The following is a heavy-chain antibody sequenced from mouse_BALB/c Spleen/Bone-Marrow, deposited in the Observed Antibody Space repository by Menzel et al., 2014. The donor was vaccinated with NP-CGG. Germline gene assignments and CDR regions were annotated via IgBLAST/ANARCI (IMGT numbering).Heavy chain of an antibody. V-gene: IGHV1-54*01. D-gene: IGHD2-4*01. CDR2: INPGSGGT. CDR1: GYAFTNYL. J-gene: IGHJ4*01. CDR3: ARDGDYDEGYAMDY. Sequence: VQLQHSGAELVRPGTSVKSCKASGYAFTNYLIEWVKQRPGQGLEWIGVINPGSGGTNYNEKFKGKATLTADKSSSTAYMQLSSLTSDDSAVYFCARDGDYDEGYAMDYWGQGTSVTVSS.